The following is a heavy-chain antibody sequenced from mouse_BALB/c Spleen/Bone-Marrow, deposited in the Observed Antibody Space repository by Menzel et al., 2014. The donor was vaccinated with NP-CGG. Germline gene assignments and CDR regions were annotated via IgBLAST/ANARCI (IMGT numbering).Heavy chain of an antibody. V-gene: IGHV14-3*02. D-gene: IGHD1-1*01. CDR1: GFNIKDTY. CDR3: ARIYYYGRGYFDY. J-gene: IGHJ2*01. Sequence: VQLQQSGAELVKPGASVKLSCTASGFNIKDTYMHWVKQRPEQGLEWIGRIDPANGNTKYDSKFQGKATITADTSSNTAYLQLSSLTSEDTAVYYCARIYYYGRGYFDYWGQGTTLTVSS. CDR2: IDPANGNT.